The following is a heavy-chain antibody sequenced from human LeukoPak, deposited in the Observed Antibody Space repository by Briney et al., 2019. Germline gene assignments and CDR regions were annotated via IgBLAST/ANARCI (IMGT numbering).Heavy chain of an antibody. D-gene: IGHD3-10*01. V-gene: IGHV1-18*01. J-gene: IGHJ4*02. CDR3: ARDMPSYFVGSGKNV. CDR2: TSPYNDNT. CDR1: GYTFTSYG. Sequence: ASVKVSCKASGYTFTSYGISWVRQAPGQGLEWMGWTSPYNDNTDYAQKFQDRVTMTTDTSTSTAYMKLRSLRSDDTAMYYCARDMPSYFVGSGKNVWGQGTQVTVSS.